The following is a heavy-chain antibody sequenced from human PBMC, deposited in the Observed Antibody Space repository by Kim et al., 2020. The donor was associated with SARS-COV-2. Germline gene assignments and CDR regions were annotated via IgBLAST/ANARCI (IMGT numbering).Heavy chain of an antibody. D-gene: IGHD3-22*01. Sequence: GGSLRLSCAASGFTFSSYAMHWVRQAPGKGLEWVAVISYDGSNKYYADSVKGRFTISRDNSKNTLYLQMNSLRAEDTAVYYCAREGYYYDSSGYYYVDALDIWGEGTIVTVSS. CDR2: ISYDGSNK. V-gene: IGHV3-30-3*01. CDR1: GFTFSSYA. CDR3: AREGYYYDSSGYYYVDALDI. J-gene: IGHJ3*02.